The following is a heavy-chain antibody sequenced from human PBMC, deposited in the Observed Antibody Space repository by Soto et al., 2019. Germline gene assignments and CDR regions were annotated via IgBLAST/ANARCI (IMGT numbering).Heavy chain of an antibody. CDR3: ARDCRSYYSDSSGLDY. CDR2: VYHSGST. J-gene: IGHJ4*02. V-gene: IGHV4-4*02. CDR1: GGSISTSNW. D-gene: IGHD3-22*01. Sequence: SETLSLTCAVSGGSISTSNWWSWVRQPPGKGLEWIGEVYHSGSTNYNPSFKSRVAMSVDKSKNQFSLKLNSVTAADTAVYYCARDCRSYYSDSSGLDYLGQGIPVTVS.